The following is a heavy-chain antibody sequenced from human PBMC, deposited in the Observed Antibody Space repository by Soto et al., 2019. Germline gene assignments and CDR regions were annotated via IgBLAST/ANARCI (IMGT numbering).Heavy chain of an antibody. Sequence: EVQLLESGGGLVQPGGSLRLSCAASGFTFSSYAMRWVRQAPGKGLEWGSAISGSGDSTYYAYSVKGRFTVSRDNSKNTLYLQMNSLRAEDTAVYYCARRGSGSYYDYWGQGTLVTVSS. J-gene: IGHJ4*02. D-gene: IGHD1-26*01. V-gene: IGHV3-23*01. CDR3: ARRGSGSYYDY. CDR1: GFTFSSYA. CDR2: ISGSGDST.